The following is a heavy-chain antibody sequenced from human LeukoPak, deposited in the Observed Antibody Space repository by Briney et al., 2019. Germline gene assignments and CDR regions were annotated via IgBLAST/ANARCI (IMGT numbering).Heavy chain of an antibody. Sequence: ASVKVSCKASGYAFTGYYMHWVRQAPGQGLEWMGWINPNSDGTNYAQKFQGRVTMTRDTSISTAYMELSRLRSDDTAVYYCARADRSSWSRDAEYFQHWGQGTLVTVSS. CDR1: GYAFTGYY. V-gene: IGHV1-2*02. D-gene: IGHD6-13*01. CDR3: ARADRSSWSRDAEYFQH. CDR2: INPNSDGT. J-gene: IGHJ1*01.